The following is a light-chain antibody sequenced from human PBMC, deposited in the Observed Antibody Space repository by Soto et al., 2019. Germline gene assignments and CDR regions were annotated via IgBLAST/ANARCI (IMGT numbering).Light chain of an antibody. CDR1: QSISSY. Sequence: DIGRTQTPGSLSGYLEDKVSITCRASQSISSYLNWYQQKPGKAPKLLIYAASSLQSGVPSRFSGSGSGTDFTLTISSLQPEDFATYYCQQSYSTPPTFGQGTKVDIK. V-gene: IGKV1-39*01. CDR3: QQSYSTPPT. J-gene: IGKJ1*01. CDR2: AAS.